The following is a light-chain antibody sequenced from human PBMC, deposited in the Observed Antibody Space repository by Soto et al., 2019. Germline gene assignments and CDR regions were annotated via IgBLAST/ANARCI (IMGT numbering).Light chain of an antibody. CDR2: NND. Sequence: QSVLTQPPSASGTPGQRVTISCSGSSSNIGANPINWYQQVPGTAPKLLIYNNDQRPSGVPDRFSASKSGTSASLAISGLQYEDEADYYCEAWDDSLYGAVFGGGTKLTVL. J-gene: IGLJ2*01. CDR3: EAWDDSLYGAV. V-gene: IGLV1-44*01. CDR1: SSNIGANP.